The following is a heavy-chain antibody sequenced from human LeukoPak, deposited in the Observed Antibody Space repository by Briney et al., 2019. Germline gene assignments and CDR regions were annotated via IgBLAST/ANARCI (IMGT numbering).Heavy chain of an antibody. CDR1: GGSISSYY. J-gene: IGHJ6*03. CDR2: IYTSGST. Sequence: SETLSLTCTVSGGSISSYYWSWIRQPAGKGLEWIGRIYTSGSTNYNPSLKSRVTMSVDTSKNQFSLKLSSVTAADTAVYYCARDVYSSSWPYYYYYMDVWGKGTTVTISS. D-gene: IGHD6-13*01. CDR3: ARDVYSSSWPYYYYYMDV. V-gene: IGHV4-4*07.